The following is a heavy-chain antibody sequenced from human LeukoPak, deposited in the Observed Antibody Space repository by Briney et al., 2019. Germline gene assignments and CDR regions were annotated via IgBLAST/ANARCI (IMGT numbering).Heavy chain of an antibody. V-gene: IGHV5-51*01. CDR1: GYSFTCYW. D-gene: IGHD6-13*01. J-gene: IGHJ4*02. CDR2: IYPGDFDT. Sequence: GQPLNISCKGSGYSFTCYWIGWARQVPGKGLEWMGIIYPGDFDTRYSPSFQRQVTISADKTISTDYLQWSSLKASDTAMYYCARPYCSSYFDYWGQGTLVTVSA. CDR3: ARPYCSSYFDY.